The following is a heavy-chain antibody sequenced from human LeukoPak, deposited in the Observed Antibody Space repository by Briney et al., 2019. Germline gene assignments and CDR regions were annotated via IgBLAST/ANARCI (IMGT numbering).Heavy chain of an antibody. D-gene: IGHD4-17*01. CDR2: INPNSGGT. V-gene: IGHV1-2*02. Sequence: ASVKVSCKASGYTFTGYYMHWVRQAPGQGLEWMGWINPNSGGTNYAQKFQGRVTMTRDTSISTAYMELSRLRSDDTAVYYCARAGIDCGDYFHEGPPDYWGQGTLVTVSS. CDR1: GYTFTGYY. CDR3: ARAGIDCGDYFHEGPPDY. J-gene: IGHJ4*02.